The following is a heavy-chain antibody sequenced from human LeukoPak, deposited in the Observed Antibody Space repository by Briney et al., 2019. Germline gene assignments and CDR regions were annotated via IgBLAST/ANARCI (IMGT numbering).Heavy chain of an antibody. V-gene: IGHV3-53*01. J-gene: IGHJ6*03. D-gene: IGHD6-13*01. CDR3: ARVSSSWYDPYYYYYMDV. Sequence: GGSLRLSCAASGFTVSSNYMSWVRQAPGKGLEWVSVIYSGGSTYYADSVKGRFTISRDNSKNTLYLQMNSLRAEDTAVYYCARVSSSWYDPYYYYYMDVWGKGNTVTVSS. CDR2: IYSGGST. CDR1: GFTVSSNY.